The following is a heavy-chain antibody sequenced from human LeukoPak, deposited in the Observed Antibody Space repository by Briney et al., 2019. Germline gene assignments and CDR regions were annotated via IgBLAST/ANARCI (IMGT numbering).Heavy chain of an antibody. CDR3: AVSYYDILTGF. J-gene: IGHJ4*02. CDR1: GGTFSSYA. D-gene: IGHD3-9*01. CDR2: ITPIFGTA. V-gene: IGHV1-69*13. Sequence: SVKVSCKASGGTFSSYAISWVRQAPGQGLEWMGGITPIFGTANYAQKFQGRVTITADESTSTAYMELSSLRSEDTAVYYCAVSYYDILTGFWGQGTLVTVSS.